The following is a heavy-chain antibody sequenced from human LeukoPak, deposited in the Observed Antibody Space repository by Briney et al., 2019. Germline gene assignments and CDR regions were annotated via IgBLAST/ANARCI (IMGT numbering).Heavy chain of an antibody. J-gene: IGHJ4*02. V-gene: IGHV4-38-2*01. Sequence: SETLSLTCGISGHSPTRGYFWALVRQSPGKALEWIATFFQSEKSFYNASLKSRVLMSLDTSKSQFSLNLTSVTAADTAVYSCARVLPVPCLLDSWGQGTHVTVSS. CDR2: FFQSEKS. CDR3: ARVLPVPCLLDS. CDR1: GHSPTRGYF. D-gene: IGHD3-10*02.